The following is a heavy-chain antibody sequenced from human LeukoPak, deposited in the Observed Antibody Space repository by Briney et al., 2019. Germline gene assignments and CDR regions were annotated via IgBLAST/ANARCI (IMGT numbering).Heavy chain of an antibody. J-gene: IGHJ4*02. D-gene: IGHD1-26*01. CDR1: EYSFSGYY. CDR2: INPRSGDT. V-gene: IGHV1-2*02. CDR3: ARKGTLSGSRIPQHYVY. Sequence: ASVKVSCKASEYSFSGYYIHWLRQAPGQGLEWMGWINPRSGDTNYAQNFQGRVTMTRDTSVNTVYMEVRNLRSDDTAVYYCARKGTLSGSRIPQHYVYWGQGTLVTVSS.